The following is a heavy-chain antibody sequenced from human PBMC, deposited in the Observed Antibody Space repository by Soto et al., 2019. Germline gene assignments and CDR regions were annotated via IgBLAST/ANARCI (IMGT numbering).Heavy chain of an antibody. Sequence: QVQLVESGGGVVQPGRSLRLSCAASGFTFSSYAMYWVRQAPGKGLEWVAIISYDESNKYYADSVKGRFTISRDNSKNTMYLQMNNLRAEDTAVYYCAREKGNYYDSSGYYQLDSWGQGTLVTVSS. V-gene: IGHV3-30-3*01. CDR3: AREKGNYYDSSGYYQLDS. CDR1: GFTFSSYA. CDR2: ISYDESNK. D-gene: IGHD3-22*01. J-gene: IGHJ4*02.